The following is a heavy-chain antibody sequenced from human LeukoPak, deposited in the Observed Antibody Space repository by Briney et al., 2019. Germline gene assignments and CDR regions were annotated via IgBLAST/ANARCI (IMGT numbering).Heavy chain of an antibody. CDR3: AKEGYRYGYAIDY. CDR2: ISGSGGST. Sequence: GGSLRLSCAASGFTFSTYAMSWVRQAPGKGLEWVSAISGSGGSTYYADSVKGRFTISRDNSKNALYLQMNSLRAEDTAVYYCAKEGYRYGYAIDYWGQGTLVTVSS. V-gene: IGHV3-23*01. D-gene: IGHD5-18*01. J-gene: IGHJ4*02. CDR1: GFTFSTYA.